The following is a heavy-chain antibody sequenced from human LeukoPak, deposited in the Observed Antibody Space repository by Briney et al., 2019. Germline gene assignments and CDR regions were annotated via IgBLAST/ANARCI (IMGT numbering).Heavy chain of an antibody. J-gene: IGHJ4*02. Sequence: GGSLRLSCAASGFTFSNYWMHWVRQAPGKGPVWVSRIKSDGSSTRFADSVQGRFTISRDNGKNTLYLQMNSLRAEDTAVYYCARFADRAYWGQGTLVTVSP. CDR3: ARFADRAY. V-gene: IGHV3-74*01. CDR1: GFTFSNYW. D-gene: IGHD3-22*01. CDR2: IKSDGSST.